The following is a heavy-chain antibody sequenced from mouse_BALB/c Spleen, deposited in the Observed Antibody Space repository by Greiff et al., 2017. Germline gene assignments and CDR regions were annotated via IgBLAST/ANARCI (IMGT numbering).Heavy chain of an antibody. J-gene: IGHJ3*01. CDR1: GYTFTSYW. CDR2: INPSTGYT. CDR3: ARWGRGFAY. V-gene: IGHV1-7*01. Sequence: QVQLQQPGAELAKPGASVKMSCKASGYTFTSYWMHWVKQRPGQGLEWIGYINPSTGYTEYNQKFKDKATLTADKSSSTAYMQLSSLTSEDSAVYYCARWGRGFAYWGQGTLVTVSA.